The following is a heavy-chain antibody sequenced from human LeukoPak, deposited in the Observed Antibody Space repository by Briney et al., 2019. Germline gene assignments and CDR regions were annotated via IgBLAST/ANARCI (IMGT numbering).Heavy chain of an antibody. D-gene: IGHD6-19*01. Sequence: PSETLSLTCTVPGGSINNYYWSWVRQPPGKGLEWIGYIYYSGSTTYNPSLKSRVTISVDTSKNQFSLKLNSVTAADTAVYYCARVWSSSGWAFDYWGQGTLVTVSS. CDR2: IYYSGST. J-gene: IGHJ4*02. CDR1: GGSINNYY. CDR3: ARVWSSSGWAFDY. V-gene: IGHV4-59*01.